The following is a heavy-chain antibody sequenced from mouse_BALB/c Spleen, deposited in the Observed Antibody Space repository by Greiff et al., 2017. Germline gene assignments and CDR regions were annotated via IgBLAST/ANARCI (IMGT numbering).Heavy chain of an antibody. CDR2: ISYSGST. V-gene: IGHV3-2*02. J-gene: IGHJ4*01. D-gene: IGHD2-13*01. CDR1: GYSITSDYA. Sequence: DVKLQESGPGLVKPSQSLSLTCTVTGYSITSDYAWNWIRQFPGNKLEWMGYISYSGSTSYNPSLKSRISITRDTSKNQFFLQLNSVTTEDTATYYCARSEGDCAMDYWGQGTSVTVSS. CDR3: ARSEGDCAMDY.